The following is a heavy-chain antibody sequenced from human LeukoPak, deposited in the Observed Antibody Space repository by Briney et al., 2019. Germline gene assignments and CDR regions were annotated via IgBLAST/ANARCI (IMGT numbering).Heavy chain of an antibody. J-gene: IGHJ5*02. CDR2: IYSSGST. CDR3: ARELFPQGANCFDP. D-gene: IGHD3-10*02. CDR1: GGSISGYY. Sequence: SETLSLTRTVSGGSISGYYWSWIRQPAGKGLEWIGRIYSSGSTNYHPSLKSRVTMSVDTSKNQFSLKLSSVTAADTAVYYCARELFPQGANCFDPWGQGTLVTVSS. V-gene: IGHV4-4*07.